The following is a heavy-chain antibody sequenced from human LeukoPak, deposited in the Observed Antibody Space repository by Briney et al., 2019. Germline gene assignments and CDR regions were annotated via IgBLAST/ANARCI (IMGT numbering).Heavy chain of an antibody. D-gene: IGHD3-22*01. V-gene: IGHV3-23*01. CDR1: GFTFSSYA. Sequence: GSLRLSRAASGFTFSSYAMSWVRQAPGKGLEWVSGISGSGDNTYYADSVKGRFTISRGNSKNTLYVQVNSLGTEDTAAYYCAKGSYYDSSGSFYFDYWGQGTLVTVSS. CDR3: AKGSYYDSSGSFYFDY. CDR2: ISGSGDNT. J-gene: IGHJ4*02.